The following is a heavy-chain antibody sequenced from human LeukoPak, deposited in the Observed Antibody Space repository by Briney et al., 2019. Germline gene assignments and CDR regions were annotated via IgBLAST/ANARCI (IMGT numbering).Heavy chain of an antibody. J-gene: IGHJ4*02. Sequence: PGGSLRLSCAASGFTFSSYAMSWVRQAPGKGLEWVSAISGSGGSTYYADSVKGRFTISRDNAKNSLHLQMSSLRAEDTAVYYCARDSANVVGAKSIFDYWGQGALVTVSS. CDR2: ISGSGGST. CDR3: ARDSANVVGAKSIFDY. CDR1: GFTFSSYA. V-gene: IGHV3-23*01. D-gene: IGHD1-26*01.